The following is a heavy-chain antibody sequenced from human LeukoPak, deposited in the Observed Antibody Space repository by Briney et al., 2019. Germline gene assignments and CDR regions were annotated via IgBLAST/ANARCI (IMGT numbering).Heavy chain of an antibody. CDR1: GYTFTSSD. J-gene: IGHJ5*02. D-gene: IGHD1-26*01. V-gene: IGHV1-8*01. CDR2: MNPNSGNT. Sequence: ASVKVSCKASGYTFTSSDINWVRQATGQGLEWMGWMNPNSGNTGYAQKFQGRVTMTRNTSITTAYMELSSLRSEDTAVYHCARGRVGRLGWFDPWGQGTLVTVSS. CDR3: ARGRVGRLGWFDP.